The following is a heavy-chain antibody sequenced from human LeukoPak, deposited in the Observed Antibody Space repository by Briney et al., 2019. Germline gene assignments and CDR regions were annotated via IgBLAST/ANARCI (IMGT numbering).Heavy chain of an antibody. D-gene: IGHD3-3*01. CDR2: ISWNSGSI. V-gene: IGHV3-9*01. J-gene: IGHJ6*02. CDR1: GFTFDDYA. CDR3: AKDIRGTIFGVVIPLYYYYGMDV. Sequence: GGSLRLSCAASGFTFDDYAIHWVRQAPGKGLEWVSGISWNSGSIGYADSVKGRFTISRDNAKNSLYLQMNSLRAEDTALYYCAKDIRGTIFGVVIPLYYYYGMDVWGQGTTVTVSS.